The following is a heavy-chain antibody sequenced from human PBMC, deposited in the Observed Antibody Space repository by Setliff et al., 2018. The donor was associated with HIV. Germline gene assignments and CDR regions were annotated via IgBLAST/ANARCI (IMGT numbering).Heavy chain of an antibody. CDR3: ARGLDVWGTYRYRNYFDY. V-gene: IGHV4-34*01. J-gene: IGHJ4*02. CDR2: INDSGST. D-gene: IGHD3-16*02. Sequence: SETLSLTCGVYNGSFSDYFWSWIRQPPGKGLEWIGEINDSGSTKYNPSFKSRVTISVDTSKRQFSLNLTSVTAADTAIYYCARGLDVWGTYRYRNYFDYWGQGTLVTVSS. CDR1: NGSFSDYF.